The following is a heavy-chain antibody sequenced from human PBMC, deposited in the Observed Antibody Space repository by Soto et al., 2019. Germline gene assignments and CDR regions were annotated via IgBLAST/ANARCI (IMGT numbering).Heavy chain of an antibody. Sequence: EVQLVESGGGLIQPGGSLRLSCAASRFTVSYFYMNWVRQAPGKGLEWVSVIYGGDSTYYADSVKGRFTTSRDSSKNTVYLQMNSLRAEDTAVYYCARVDSVDYYYGMDVWGQGTTVTVSS. CDR3: ARVDSVDYYYGMDV. D-gene: IGHD2-15*01. CDR2: IYGGDST. CDR1: RFTVSYFY. J-gene: IGHJ6*02. V-gene: IGHV3-53*01.